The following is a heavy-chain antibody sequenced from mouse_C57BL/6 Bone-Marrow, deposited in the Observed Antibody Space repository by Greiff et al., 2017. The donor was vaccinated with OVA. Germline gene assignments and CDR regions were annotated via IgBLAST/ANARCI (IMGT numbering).Heavy chain of an antibody. CDR1: GYAFSSSW. CDR2: IYPGDGDT. D-gene: IGHD1-1*01. J-gene: IGHJ1*03. Sequence: VQLVESGPELVKPGASVKISCKASGYAFSSSWMNWVKQRPGKGLEWIGRIYPGDGDTNYNGKFKGKATLTADKSSSTAYMQLSSLTSEDSAVYFCAREGYYGSLWYFDVWGTGTTVTVSS. V-gene: IGHV1-82*01. CDR3: AREGYYGSLWYFDV.